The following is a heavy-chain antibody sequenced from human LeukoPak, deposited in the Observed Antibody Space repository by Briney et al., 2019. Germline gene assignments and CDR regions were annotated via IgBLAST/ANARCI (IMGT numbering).Heavy chain of an antibody. CDR2: ISYDGSNK. CDR3: AKDRIAVAAYYYYGMDV. V-gene: IGHV3-30*18. CDR1: GFTFSSYG. D-gene: IGHD6-19*01. J-gene: IGHJ6*02. Sequence: GRSLRLSCAASGFTFSSYGMHWVRQAPGKGLEWVAVISYDGSNKYYADSVKGRFTISRDNSKNTLYLQMNSLRAEDTAVYYCAKDRIAVAAYYYYGMDVWGQGTTVTVSS.